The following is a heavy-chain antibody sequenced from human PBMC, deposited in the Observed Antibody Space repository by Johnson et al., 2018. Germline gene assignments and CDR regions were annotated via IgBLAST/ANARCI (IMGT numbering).Heavy chain of an antibody. Sequence: VQLVEAGGGLVQPGGSLRLSCAASGFTFSSYAMHWVRQAPGKGLEYVSAISSNGGSTYYANSVKGRFTISRDNSKNTLYLQMKSLRAEDKAVYYCAKIPIRRFLEWTPEAWLYWGQGTLVTVSS. CDR2: ISSNGGST. CDR1: GFTFSSYA. D-gene: IGHD3-3*01. CDR3: AKIPIRRFLEWTPEAWLY. V-gene: IGHV3-64*01. J-gene: IGHJ4*02.